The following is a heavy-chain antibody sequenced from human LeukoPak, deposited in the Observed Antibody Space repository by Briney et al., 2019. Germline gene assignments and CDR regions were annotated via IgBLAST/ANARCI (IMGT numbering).Heavy chain of an antibody. CDR3: ARHWSRYFDY. D-gene: IGHD2-8*02. Sequence: SDTLSLPCTVSVGSINSSTYYWGWIRQPPGKGLEWAGSIFYTGNTYYNPSHKSRVTISVDTSKNQFSLKLSSVTAADTAVYYCARHWSRYFDYWGQGSLVTVSS. J-gene: IGHJ4*02. CDR2: IFYTGNT. CDR1: VGSINSSTYY. V-gene: IGHV4-39*01.